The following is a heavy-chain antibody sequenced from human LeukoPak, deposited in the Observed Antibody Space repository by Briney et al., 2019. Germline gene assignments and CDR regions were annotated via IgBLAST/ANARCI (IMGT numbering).Heavy chain of an antibody. CDR1: GFTFSSYG. J-gene: IGHJ6*02. CDR3: AKEKYSSSWYTTDYYYYGMDV. CDR2: ISYDGSNK. D-gene: IGHD6-13*01. Sequence: GSLRLSCAASGFTFSSYGMHWVRQAPGKGLEWVAVISYDGSNKYYADSVKGRFTIPRDNSKNTLYLQMNSLRAEDTAVYYCAKEKYSSSWYTTDYYYYGMDVWGQGTTVTVSS. V-gene: IGHV3-30*18.